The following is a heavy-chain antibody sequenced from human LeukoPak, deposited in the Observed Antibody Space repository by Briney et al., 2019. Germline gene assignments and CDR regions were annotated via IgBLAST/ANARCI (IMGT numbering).Heavy chain of an antibody. V-gene: IGHV4-34*01. Sequence: PSETLSLTCAVYIDSFTNYYWNWIRQTPGKGLEWIGEVNDSGGTNINPSLKSRVTISVDTSKNQFSLKLSSVTAADTAVYYCVRHFTIRTNWFDPWGQGTLVTVSS. CDR1: IDSFTNYY. CDR3: VRHFTIRTNWFDP. J-gene: IGHJ5*02. D-gene: IGHD3-10*01. CDR2: VNDSGGT.